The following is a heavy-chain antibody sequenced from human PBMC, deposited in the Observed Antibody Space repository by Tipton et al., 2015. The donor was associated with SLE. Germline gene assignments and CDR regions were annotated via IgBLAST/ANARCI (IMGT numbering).Heavy chain of an antibody. V-gene: IGHV4-31*03. CDR3: ARGGSSGWDFDI. J-gene: IGHJ3*02. CDR1: GGSISSGGYY. Sequence: TLSLTCTVSGGSISSGGYYWSWIRQHPGKGLEWIGEINHSGSTNYNPSLKSRVTISVDTSKNQFSLKLSSVTAADTAVYYCARGGSSGWDFDIWGQGTMVTVSS. CDR2: INHSGST. D-gene: IGHD6-19*01.